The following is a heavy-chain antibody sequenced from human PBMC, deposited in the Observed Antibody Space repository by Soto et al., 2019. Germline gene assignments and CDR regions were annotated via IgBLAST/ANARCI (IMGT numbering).Heavy chain of an antibody. CDR1: GYTFTSYQ. D-gene: IGHD3-3*01. CDR2: INPSGGRI. J-gene: IGHJ6*02. CDR3: ARDGPPTTTGVGPSYTMDV. V-gene: IGHV1-46*01. Sequence: QMQLVQSGAEVKKPGASVKVSCKASGYTFTSYQMHWVRQAPGQGLEWMGIINPSGGRITYAPRFQGRFMMTRDTSTNTVYMELRSLRSEDTAVYYCARDGPPTTTGVGPSYTMDVWGQGTTVTVS.